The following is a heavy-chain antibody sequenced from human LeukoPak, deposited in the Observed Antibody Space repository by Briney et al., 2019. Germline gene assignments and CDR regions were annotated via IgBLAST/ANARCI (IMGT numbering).Heavy chain of an antibody. CDR2: IIPILGIA. V-gene: IGHV1-69*04. J-gene: IGHJ5*02. CDR1: GGTFSSYA. D-gene: IGHD3-10*01. Sequence: SVKVSCTASGGTFSSYAISWVRQAPGQGLEWMGRIIPILGIANYAQKFQGRVTITADKSTSTAYMELSSLRSEDTAVYYCARDDGDGSGSYHSWGQGTLVTVSS. CDR3: ARDDGDGSGSYHS.